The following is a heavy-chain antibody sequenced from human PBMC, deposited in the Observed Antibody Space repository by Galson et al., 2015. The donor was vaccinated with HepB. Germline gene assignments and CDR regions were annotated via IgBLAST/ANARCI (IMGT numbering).Heavy chain of an antibody. CDR2: IWYDGSNK. CDR1: GFTFSSYG. D-gene: IGHD6-13*01. CDR3: ARDFSGSSWGTEVAY. Sequence: SLRLSCAASGFTFSSYGMHWVRQAPGKGLEWVAVIWYDGSNKYYADSVKGRFTISRDNSKNTLYLQMNSLRAEDTAVYYCARDFSGSSWGTEVAYWGQGTLVTVSS. V-gene: IGHV3-33*08. J-gene: IGHJ4*02.